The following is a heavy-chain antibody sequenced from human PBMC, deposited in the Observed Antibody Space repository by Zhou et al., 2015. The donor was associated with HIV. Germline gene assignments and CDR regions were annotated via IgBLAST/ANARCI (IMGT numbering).Heavy chain of an antibody. Sequence: QVQLVQSGAEVKKPGSSVKVACKASGGTFNTNEISWVRQAPGQGLEWMGGIIPFSGTAKNAQKFQGRVTITADRSTSTAYMELRSLRSEDTAVYYCARDRGGAARPVWRYFDLWGRGTLVTVSS. J-gene: IGHJ2*01. CDR2: IIPFSGTA. CDR3: ARDRGGAARPVWRYFDL. D-gene: IGHD6-6*01. V-gene: IGHV1-69*06. CDR1: GGTFNTNE.